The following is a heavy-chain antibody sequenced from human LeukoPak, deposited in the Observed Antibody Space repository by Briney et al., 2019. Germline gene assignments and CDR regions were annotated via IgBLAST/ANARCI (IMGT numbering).Heavy chain of an antibody. CDR3: ARASFGDPGYMDV. D-gene: IGHD2/OR15-2a*01. CDR2: IYYSGSN. V-gene: IGHV4-59*01. J-gene: IGHJ6*03. Sequence: SETLSLTCPVSGCSISSYYWSWIRQPPGKGLEWIGYIYYSGSNNYNPSLRSRVNISVDTSKTQFYLKLSSVTAADTAVYYCARASFGDPGYMDVWVKGTTVTISS. CDR1: GCSISSYY.